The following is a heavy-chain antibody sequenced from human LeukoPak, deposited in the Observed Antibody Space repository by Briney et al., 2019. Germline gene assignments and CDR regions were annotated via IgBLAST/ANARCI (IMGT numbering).Heavy chain of an antibody. CDR2: IYYSGST. J-gene: IGHJ4*02. CDR3: ASFLSGWDY. Sequence: SETLSLTCTVSGGSISSSSYYWCWLRQPPGKGLEWIGSIYYSGSTYYNPSLKSRVTISVDTSKNQLSLKLSSVTAADTAVYYCASFLSGWDYWGQGTLVTVSS. D-gene: IGHD6-19*01. CDR1: GGSISSSSYY. V-gene: IGHV4-39*01.